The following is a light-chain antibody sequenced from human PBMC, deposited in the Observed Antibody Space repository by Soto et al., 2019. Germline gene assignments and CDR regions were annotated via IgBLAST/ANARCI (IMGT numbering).Light chain of an antibody. CDR1: QSISSW. V-gene: IGKV1-5*03. Sequence: DIQMTQSPSTLSASVGDRVTITCRASQSISSWLAWYQQKPGKAPKLLIYKASNLESGVPSRFSGIGYGTEFTLSINSLQPDDFATYYCQHYSSYSRTFGQGTKVEIK. J-gene: IGKJ1*01. CDR2: KAS. CDR3: QHYSSYSRT.